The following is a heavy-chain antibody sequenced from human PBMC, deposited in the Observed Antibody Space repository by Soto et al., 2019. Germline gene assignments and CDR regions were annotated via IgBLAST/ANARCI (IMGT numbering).Heavy chain of an antibody. CDR2: IYYSGST. V-gene: IGHV4-59*01. D-gene: IGHD3-10*01. J-gene: IGHJ4*02. CDR1: GGSISSYY. Sequence: KPSETLSLTCTVSGGSISSYYWSWIRQPPGKGLEWIGYIYYSGSTNYNPSLKSRVTISVDTSKNQFSLKLSSVTAADTAVYYCARGVDFRGSGSSDYFDYWGQGTLVTVSS. CDR3: ARGVDFRGSGSSDYFDY.